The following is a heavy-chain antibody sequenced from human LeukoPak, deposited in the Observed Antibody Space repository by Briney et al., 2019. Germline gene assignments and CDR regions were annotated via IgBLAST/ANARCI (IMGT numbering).Heavy chain of an antibody. CDR2: IRYDGSNR. J-gene: IGHJ4*02. Sequence: GGSLRLSCAASGFTFSSYGMHWVRQAPGKGLEWVAFIRYDGSNRYYADSVKGRFTISRDNSKNTLYLQMNSLRAEDTAVYYCAKESTIFGVVIMEALDYWGQGTLVTVYS. CDR1: GFTFSSYG. V-gene: IGHV3-30*02. D-gene: IGHD3-3*01. CDR3: AKESTIFGVVIMEALDY.